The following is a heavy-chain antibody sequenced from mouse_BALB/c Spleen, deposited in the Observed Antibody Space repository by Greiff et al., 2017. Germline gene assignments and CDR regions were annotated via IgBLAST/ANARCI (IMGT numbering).Heavy chain of an antibody. CDR1: GYTFTDYY. CDR3: ARAYYRYEAYAMDY. Sequence: QVQLKQSGAELARPGASVKLSCKASGYTFTDYYINWVKQRTGQGLEWIGEIYPGSGNTYYNEKFKGKATLTADKSSSTAYMQLSSLTSEDSAVYFCARAYYRYEAYAMDYWGQGTSVTVSS. V-gene: IGHV1-77*01. D-gene: IGHD2-14*01. J-gene: IGHJ4*01. CDR2: IYPGSGNT.